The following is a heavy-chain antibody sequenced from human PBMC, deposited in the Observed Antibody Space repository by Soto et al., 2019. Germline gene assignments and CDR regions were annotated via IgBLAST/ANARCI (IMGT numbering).Heavy chain of an antibody. CDR2: IYYSGST. V-gene: IGHV4-59*01. CDR3: ARLYCSSTSCFYFDY. D-gene: IGHD2-2*01. J-gene: IGHJ4*02. Sequence: PSETLSLTCTVSGGSISSYYWSWIRQPPGKGLEWIGYIYYSGSTNYNPSPKSRVTISAGTSKNQFSLKLSSVTAADTAVYYCARLYCSSTSCFYFDYWGQGTLVTVSS. CDR1: GGSISSYY.